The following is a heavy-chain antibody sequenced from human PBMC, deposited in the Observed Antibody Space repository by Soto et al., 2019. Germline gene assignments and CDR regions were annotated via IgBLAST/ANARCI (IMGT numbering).Heavy chain of an antibody. J-gene: IGHJ4*02. D-gene: IGHD2-2*01. Sequence: SETLSLTCTVSGGSISSYYWSWIRQPPGKGLEWIGYIYYSGSTNYNPSLKSRVTISVDTSKNQFSLKLSSVTAADTAVYYCARGGVVPAAMPYFDYWGQGTLVTVSS. CDR3: ARGGVVPAAMPYFDY. V-gene: IGHV4-59*01. CDR2: IYYSGST. CDR1: GGSISSYY.